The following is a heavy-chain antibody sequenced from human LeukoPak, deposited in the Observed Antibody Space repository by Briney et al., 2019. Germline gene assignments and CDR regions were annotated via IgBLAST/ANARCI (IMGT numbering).Heavy chain of an antibody. D-gene: IGHD3-16*01. CDR3: ARVVLGAYFDC. Sequence: SGTLSLTCAVSGGSIRSSNWWSWVRQPPGKGLEWIGEIYHSGSTNYNPSLKSRVTISADKSKNQFSLKLSSVTAADTAVYYCARVVLGAYFDCWGQGTLVTVSS. CDR1: GGSIRSSNW. J-gene: IGHJ4*02. V-gene: IGHV4-4*02. CDR2: IYHSGST.